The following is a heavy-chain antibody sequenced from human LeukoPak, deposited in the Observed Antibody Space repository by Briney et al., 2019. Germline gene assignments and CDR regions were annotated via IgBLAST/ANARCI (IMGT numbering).Heavy chain of an antibody. D-gene: IGHD3-10*01. V-gene: IGHV1-18*01. Sequence: ASVKVSCKASGYTFTRYDIAWVGQAPGQGLEWMGLISGYSGNTHYAQKLQGRVTMTTDTSTSTAYMELRSLRSDDTAVYYCARADGSGTYWFPCDYWGQGTLVTVSS. CDR3: ARADGSGTYWFPCDY. CDR1: GYTFTRYD. J-gene: IGHJ4*02. CDR2: ISGYSGNT.